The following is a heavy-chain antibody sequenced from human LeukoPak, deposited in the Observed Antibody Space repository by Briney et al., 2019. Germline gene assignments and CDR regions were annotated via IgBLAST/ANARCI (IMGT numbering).Heavy chain of an antibody. V-gene: IGHV3-74*01. J-gene: IGHJ4*02. D-gene: IGHD4-23*01. CDR2: INTDGSST. CDR1: GFTFSSYW. CDR3: AKDRVTPTVVGDFDY. Sequence: GGSLRLSCAASGFTFSSYWMHWVRQAPGKGLVWVSRINTDGSSTSYADSVKGRFTISRDNSKNTLYLQMNSLRAEDTAVYYCAKDRVTPTVVGDFDYWGQGTLVTVSS.